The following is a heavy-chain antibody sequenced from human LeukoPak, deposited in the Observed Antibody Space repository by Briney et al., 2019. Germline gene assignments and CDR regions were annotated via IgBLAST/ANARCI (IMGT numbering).Heavy chain of an antibody. J-gene: IGHJ4*02. CDR1: GFTHCVHY. D-gene: IGHD1-20*01. CDR2: LSRSGGTI. Sequence: PGGPLTLPRAPSGFTHCVHYKSWLPHGPGGGREGGSYLSRSGGTIYYADSVKGRFTISRDSAKNSLYLQMNSLRAEDTAVYYCARDSIFITGSRGCVDYWGQGALVTVSS. V-gene: IGHV3-11*01. CDR3: ARDSIFITGSRGCVDY.